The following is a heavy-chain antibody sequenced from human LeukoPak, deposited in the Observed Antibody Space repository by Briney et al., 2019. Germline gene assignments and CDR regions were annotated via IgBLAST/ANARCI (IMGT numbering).Heavy chain of an antibody. CDR1: GGSISSSSYY. Sequence: SETLSLTCTVSGGSISSSSYYWSWIRQPAGKGLGWIGRIYTSGSTNYNPSLKSQVTMSVDTSKNQFSLKLSSVTAADTAVYYCARDAHLYGEGDFDYWGQGTLVTVSS. J-gene: IGHJ4*02. D-gene: IGHD4-17*01. CDR3: ARDAHLYGEGDFDY. V-gene: IGHV4-61*02. CDR2: IYTSGST.